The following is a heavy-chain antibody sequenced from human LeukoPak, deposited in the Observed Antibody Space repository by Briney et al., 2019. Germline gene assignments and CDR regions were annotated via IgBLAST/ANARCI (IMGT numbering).Heavy chain of an antibody. CDR2: IYYSGST. Sequence: PSETLSLTCTVSGGSISSSSYYWGWTRQPPGKGLEWIGSIYYSGSTYYNPSLKSRVTISVDTSKNQFSLKLSSVTAADTAVYYCARDRGPSIGADYWGQGTLVTVSS. J-gene: IGHJ4*02. V-gene: IGHV4-39*07. D-gene: IGHD6-6*01. CDR3: ARDRGPSIGADY. CDR1: GGSISSSSYY.